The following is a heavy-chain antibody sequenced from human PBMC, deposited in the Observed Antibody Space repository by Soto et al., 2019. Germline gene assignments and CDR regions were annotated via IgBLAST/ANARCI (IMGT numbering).Heavy chain of an antibody. CDR1: GFTVSSNY. D-gene: IGHD6-13*01. CDR3: ARIRGYSSSWYGRGDAFDI. Sequence: GGSLRLSCAASGFTVSSNYMSWVRQAPGKGLEWVSVIYSGGSTYYADSVKGRFTISRDNSKNTLYLQMNSLRAEDTAVYYCARIRGYSSSWYGRGDAFDIWGQGTMVTVSS. CDR2: IYSGGST. V-gene: IGHV3-66*01. J-gene: IGHJ3*02.